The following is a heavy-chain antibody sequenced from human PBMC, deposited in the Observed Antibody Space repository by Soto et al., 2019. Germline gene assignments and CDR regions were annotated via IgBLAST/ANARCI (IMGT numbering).Heavy chain of an antibody. D-gene: IGHD5-18*01. Sequence: SETRSLTCTVSGGSISSSSYYWGWIRQPPGKGLEWIGSIYYSGSTYYNPSLKSRVTISVDTSKNQFSLKLSSVTAADTAVYYCARLLRDTAPGWFDPWGQGTLVTVSS. V-gene: IGHV4-39*01. CDR1: GGSISSSSYY. CDR3: ARLLRDTAPGWFDP. J-gene: IGHJ5*02. CDR2: IYYSGST.